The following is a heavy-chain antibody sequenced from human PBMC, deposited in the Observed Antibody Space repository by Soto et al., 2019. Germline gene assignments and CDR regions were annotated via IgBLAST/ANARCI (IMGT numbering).Heavy chain of an antibody. CDR1: GYSFTGYD. CDR3: GKGRSGDVGVFY. Sequence: QVQLVQSGAEVKKSGASVKISCKASGYSFTGYDIHWVRQAPGQGFEWMVEISPNRGGTKYAQKFQGRVTMARDTSITTVYMDLSDLSPDDTAVYYCGKGRSGDVGVFYWGQGTLVTVYS. V-gene: IGHV1-2*02. CDR2: ISPNRGGT. D-gene: IGHD1-26*01. J-gene: IGHJ4*02.